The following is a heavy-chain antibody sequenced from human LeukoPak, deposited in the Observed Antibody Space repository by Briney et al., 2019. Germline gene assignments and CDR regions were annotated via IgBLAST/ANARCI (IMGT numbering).Heavy chain of an antibody. V-gene: IGHV3-23*01. CDR2: ISNSGGST. CDR1: GFTFSSCA. J-gene: IGHJ6*02. Sequence: GGSLRLSCAASGFTFSSCAMSWVRQAPGKGLEWASGISNSGGSTYHADSVKGRFTISRDNSKNTLYLQMNSLSAEDTAVYYCAKSRGQYGDYLFYYYGMDVWGQGTTVTVSS. CDR3: AKSRGQYGDYLFYYYGMDV. D-gene: IGHD4-17*01.